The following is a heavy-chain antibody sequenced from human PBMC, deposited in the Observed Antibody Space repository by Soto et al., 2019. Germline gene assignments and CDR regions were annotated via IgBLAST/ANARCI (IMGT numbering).Heavy chain of an antibody. Sequence: LRLSCAASRFTFSTYEMNWVRQAPGKGLEWVSYISTSGSTVYYADSVKGRFTISRDNTRNSLYLQMNSLRDEDTALYYCVRYCSTTLCNGVATRTFDYWRQGTLVTVSS. J-gene: IGHJ4*02. D-gene: IGHD2-2*01. CDR1: RFTFSTYE. CDR2: ISTSGSTV. V-gene: IGHV3-48*03. CDR3: VRYCSTTLCNGVATRTFDY.